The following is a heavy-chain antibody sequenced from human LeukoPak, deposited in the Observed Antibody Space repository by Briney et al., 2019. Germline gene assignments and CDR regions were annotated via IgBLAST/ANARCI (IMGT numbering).Heavy chain of an antibody. Sequence: TSETLSLTCTVSGGSISNSFWSWIRQPPGRGLEWIGYMYYSGSTNYNPSLKSRVTISVDTSKNQFSLKLSSVTAADTAVYYCARLRRDGYKGHVAPDYWGQGTLVTVSS. D-gene: IGHD5-24*01. CDR3: ARLRRDGYKGHVAPDY. CDR2: MYYSGST. J-gene: IGHJ4*02. V-gene: IGHV4-59*01. CDR1: GGSISNSF.